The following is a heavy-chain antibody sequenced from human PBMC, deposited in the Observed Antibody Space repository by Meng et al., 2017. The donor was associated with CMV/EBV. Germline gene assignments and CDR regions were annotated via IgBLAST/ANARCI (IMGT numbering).Heavy chain of an antibody. CDR2: IWYDGSNK. Sequence: GESLKISCAASGFTFSSYGMHWVRQAPGKGLEWVAVIWYDGSNKYYADSVKGRFTISRDNSKNTLYLQMNSLRAEDTAVYYCAKDGGGVITIFGVANPTGGFDPWGQGTLVTVSS. CDR1: GFTFSSYG. D-gene: IGHD3-3*01. V-gene: IGHV3-33*06. CDR3: AKDGGGVITIFGVANPTGGFDP. J-gene: IGHJ5*02.